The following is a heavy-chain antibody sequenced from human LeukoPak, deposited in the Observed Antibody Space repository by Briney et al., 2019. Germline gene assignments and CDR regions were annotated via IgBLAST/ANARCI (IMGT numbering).Heavy chain of an antibody. Sequence: PGGSLRLSCAVSVYTVSTKTIPWLRQAPGKGLEWVSFIYSGGGTYYADSVKGRFTISRDNSKNTLYLQMNSLRAEDTAVYYCARDPYDFDTYDDVYVWGQGTTVTVSS. J-gene: IGHJ6*02. CDR1: VYTVSTKT. CDR3: ARDPYDFDTYDDVYV. CDR2: IYSGGGT. D-gene: IGHD3-3*01. V-gene: IGHV3-53*01.